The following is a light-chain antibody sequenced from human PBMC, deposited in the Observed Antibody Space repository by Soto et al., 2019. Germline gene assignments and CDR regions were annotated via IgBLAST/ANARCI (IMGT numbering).Light chain of an antibody. Sequence: EIVMTQSPATLSVSAGERASLSCRASQNVNSNYLAWYQQXXXXXXXXXXXXXXSRATGIPDRFGGSGSGTDFTLTISRLEPEDFAMYYCQQYGGSPQTFGRGTKVDIK. CDR1: QNVNSNY. V-gene: IGKV3-20*01. CDR2: XXX. J-gene: IGKJ1*01. CDR3: QQYGGSPQT.